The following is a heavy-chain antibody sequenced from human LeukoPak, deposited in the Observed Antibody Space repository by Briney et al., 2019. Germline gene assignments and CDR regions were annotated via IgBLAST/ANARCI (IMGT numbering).Heavy chain of an antibody. CDR2: IRYDGSNK. D-gene: IGHD1-1*01. CDR1: GFSFSYYG. V-gene: IGHV3-30*02. J-gene: IGHJ4*02. CDR3: TKGSPTGLDPFDY. Sequence: GGSLRLSCAASGFSFSYYGMHWVRQAPGKGLEWVAFIRYDGSNKYYADSVKGRFTISRDNSKNTLYLQMNSLRLEDTAVYYCTKGSPTGLDPFDYWGQGTLVTVSS.